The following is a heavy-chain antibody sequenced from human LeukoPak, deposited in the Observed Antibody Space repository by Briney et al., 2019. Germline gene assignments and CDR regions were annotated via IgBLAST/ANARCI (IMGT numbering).Heavy chain of an antibody. CDR1: GFTFSSHW. CDR3: ARSDSSGWYGEYYYYMDV. J-gene: IGHJ6*03. V-gene: IGHV3-7*01. D-gene: IGHD6-19*01. Sequence: GGSLRLSCAASGFTFSSHWMSWVRQAPGKGLEWVANIKHGGSEKDYVDSVEGRFTISRDNVKNSLYLQMDSLRAEDTAVYYCARSDSSGWYGEYYYYMDVWGKGTTVTVSS. CDR2: IKHGGSEK.